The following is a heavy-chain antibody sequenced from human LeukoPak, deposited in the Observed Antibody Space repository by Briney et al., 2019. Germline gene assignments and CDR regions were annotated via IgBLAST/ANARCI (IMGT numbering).Heavy chain of an antibody. D-gene: IGHD4-11*01. Sequence: PSETLSLTCAVCGGSFSGYYWSWIRQPPGKGLEWIGEINHGGSTNYNPSLKSRVTISVDTSKNQFSLKLSSVTAADTAVYYCARVSSQKHSYWGQGTLVTVSS. CDR2: INHGGST. CDR1: GGSFSGYY. V-gene: IGHV4-34*01. CDR3: ARVSSQKHSY. J-gene: IGHJ4*02.